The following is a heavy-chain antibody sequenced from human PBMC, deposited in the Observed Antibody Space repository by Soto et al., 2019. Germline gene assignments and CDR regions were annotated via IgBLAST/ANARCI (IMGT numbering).Heavy chain of an antibody. V-gene: IGHV4-39*01. D-gene: IGHD6-19*01. CDR3: ARRAVAGPFDY. Sequence: SETLSLTCTVSGGSISSSSYYWGWIRQPPGKGLEWIGSIYYSGSTYYNPSLKSRVTISVDTSKNQFSLKLSSVTAADTAVYYCARRAVAGPFDYWGQGTLVTVSS. J-gene: IGHJ4*02. CDR1: GGSISSSSYY. CDR2: IYYSGST.